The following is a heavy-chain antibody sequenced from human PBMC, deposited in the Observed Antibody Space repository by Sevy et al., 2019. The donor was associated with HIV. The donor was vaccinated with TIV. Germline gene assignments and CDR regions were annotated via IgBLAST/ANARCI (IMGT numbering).Heavy chain of an antibody. J-gene: IGHJ6*02. D-gene: IGHD6-13*01. Sequence: GVSLRLSCAASGFTFSTHGMHWVRQAPGKGLEWVALISNDGSDKNYVDSVKGRFTISRDNSKDTLYLQMNSLRAEDTAVYYCANSWGRFDGSSWIYYYYGMDVWGHGTTVTVSS. CDR1: GFTFSTHG. CDR3: ANSWGRFDGSSWIYYYYGMDV. CDR2: ISNDGSDK. V-gene: IGHV3-30*18.